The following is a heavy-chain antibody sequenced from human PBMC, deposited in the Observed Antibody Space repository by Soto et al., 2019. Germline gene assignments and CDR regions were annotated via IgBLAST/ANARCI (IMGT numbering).Heavy chain of an antibody. CDR2: IDPSDSYT. Sequence: PGESLKIAERGSVCSFTSYWISWVRQMPGKGLEWMGRIDPSDSYTNYSPSFQGHVTISADKSISTAYLRWSSLKASDTAMYYCARVLRYFDWLTGPLDAFDIWGQGTMVTVSS. CDR3: ARVLRYFDWLTGPLDAFDI. J-gene: IGHJ3*02. CDR1: VCSFTSYW. D-gene: IGHD3-9*01. V-gene: IGHV5-10-1*01.